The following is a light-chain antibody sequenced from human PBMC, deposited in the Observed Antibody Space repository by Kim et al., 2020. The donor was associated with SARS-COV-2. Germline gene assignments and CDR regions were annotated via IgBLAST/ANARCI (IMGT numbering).Light chain of an antibody. J-gene: IGLJ2*01. Sequence: QSALTQPPSASGSPGQSVAISCTGTSSDVGGYNYVSWYQQYPGKAPKLIIYEVNKRPSGVPDRFSGSKSGNTASLTVSGVQAEDEADYYCSSHAGGGKVLFGGGTQLTVL. CDR2: EVN. V-gene: IGLV2-8*01. CDR3: SSHAGGGKVL. CDR1: SSDVGGYNY.